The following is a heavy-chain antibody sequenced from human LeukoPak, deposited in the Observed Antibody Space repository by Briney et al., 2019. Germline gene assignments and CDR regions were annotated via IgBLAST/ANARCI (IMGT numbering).Heavy chain of an antibody. V-gene: IGHV4-39*07. Sequence: SETLSLTCTVSGGSISSSSYYWGWIRQPPGKGLEWIGSIYYSGSTYYNPSLKSRVTISVDTSKNQFSLKLSSVTAADTAVYYCARDIFTTMVRGAYYWGQGTLVTVSS. CDR3: ARDIFTTMVRGAYY. CDR1: GGSISSSSYY. D-gene: IGHD3-10*01. CDR2: IYYSGST. J-gene: IGHJ4*02.